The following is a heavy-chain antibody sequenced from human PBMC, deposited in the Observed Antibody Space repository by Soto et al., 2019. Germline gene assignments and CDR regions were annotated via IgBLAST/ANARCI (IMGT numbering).Heavy chain of an antibody. CDR3: ARDLGGQIVDY. Sequence: ASVKVSCKASGYTFTSYGISWVRQAPGQGLEWMGWISGYNGNTKSAQRLQGRVTMTTDTSTSTAYMELRSLRSDDTAVYYCARDLGGQIVDYWGQGTLVTVSS. CDR1: GYTFTSYG. J-gene: IGHJ4*02. D-gene: IGHD1-26*01. V-gene: IGHV1-18*01. CDR2: ISGYNGNT.